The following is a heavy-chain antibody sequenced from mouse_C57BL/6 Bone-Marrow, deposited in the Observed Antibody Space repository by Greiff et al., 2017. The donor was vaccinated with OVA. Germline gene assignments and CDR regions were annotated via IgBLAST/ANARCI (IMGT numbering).Heavy chain of an antibody. CDR2: INPDNGGT. CDR1: GYTFTDYY. J-gene: IGHJ3*01. V-gene: IGHV1-26*01. CDR3: ARSRQGPAEFAS. Sequence: EVQLQQSGPELVKPGASVKISCKASGYTFTDYYMNWVKQSHGKSLEWIGDINPDNGGTSYNQKFKGKATVTVDKSSSTAYMKLRSLTSEDSAVYYCARSRQGPAEFASWGQGTLVTVSA.